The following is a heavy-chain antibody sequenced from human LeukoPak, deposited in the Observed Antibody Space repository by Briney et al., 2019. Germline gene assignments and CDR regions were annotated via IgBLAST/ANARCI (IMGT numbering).Heavy chain of an antibody. CDR1: GFTFSTYS. J-gene: IGHJ6*02. V-gene: IGHV3-7*03. D-gene: IGHD3-16*01. Sequence: GGSLRLSCAVSGFTFSTYSMNWVRQAPGKGLEWVASINHNGNVNYYVDSAKGRFTISRDNAKNSLYLQMSNLRAEDTAVYFCARGGGLDVWGQGATVTVSS. CDR2: INHNGNVN. CDR3: ARGGGLDV.